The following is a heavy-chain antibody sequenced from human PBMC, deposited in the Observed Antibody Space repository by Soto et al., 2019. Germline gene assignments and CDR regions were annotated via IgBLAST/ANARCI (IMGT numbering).Heavy chain of an antibody. CDR1: GFTFSSYA. V-gene: IGHV3-23*01. D-gene: IGHD3-3*01. CDR3: VGEDVLRFLEWLLNFDY. J-gene: IGHJ4*02. Sequence: GGSLRLSCAASGFTFSSYAMSWVRQAPGKGLEWVSAISGSGGSTYYADSVKGRFTISRDNSKNTLYLQMNSLRAEDTAVYYCVGEDVLRFLEWLLNFDYWGQGTLVTVSS. CDR2: ISGSGGST.